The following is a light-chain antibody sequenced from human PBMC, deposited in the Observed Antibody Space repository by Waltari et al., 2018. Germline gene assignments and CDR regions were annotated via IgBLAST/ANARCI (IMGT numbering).Light chain of an antibody. Sequence: DIQLNQSPSSLSASVGDRVTITCRASQDISNYLAWYQQKPGKVPKLLIYVASVLQSGVPSRFSGSGSGTEFTLTISSLQPDDVATYYCFGLTFGGGTKVDIK. J-gene: IGKJ4*01. CDR2: VAS. V-gene: IGKV1-27*01. CDR3: FGLT. CDR1: QDISNY.